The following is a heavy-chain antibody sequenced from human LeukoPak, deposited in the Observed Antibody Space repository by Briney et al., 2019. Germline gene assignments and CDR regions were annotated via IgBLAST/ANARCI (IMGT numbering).Heavy chain of an antibody. Sequence: RGGSLRLSCAASGFTFSSYGMHWVRQAPGKGLEWVAFVRYDGSNKYYADSVKGRFTISRDNSKNTLYLQMNSLRAEDTAVYYCANLLGYCSSTSCGYDYWGQGTLVTVSS. CDR2: VRYDGSNK. D-gene: IGHD2-2*01. J-gene: IGHJ4*02. V-gene: IGHV3-30*02. CDR1: GFTFSSYG. CDR3: ANLLGYCSSTSCGYDY.